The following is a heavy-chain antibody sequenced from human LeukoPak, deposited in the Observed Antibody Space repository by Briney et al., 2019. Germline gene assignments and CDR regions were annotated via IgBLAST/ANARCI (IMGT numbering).Heavy chain of an antibody. Sequence: SETLSLTCTVSGGSISSYYWSWIRQPPGKGLEWIGYIYYSGSTNYNPSLKSRVTISVDTSKNQFSLKLSSVTAADTAVYYCARDKSGYYRYWGQGTLVTVSS. J-gene: IGHJ4*02. V-gene: IGHV4-59*01. CDR1: GGSISSYY. CDR2: IYYSGST. CDR3: ARDKSGYYRY. D-gene: IGHD3-3*01.